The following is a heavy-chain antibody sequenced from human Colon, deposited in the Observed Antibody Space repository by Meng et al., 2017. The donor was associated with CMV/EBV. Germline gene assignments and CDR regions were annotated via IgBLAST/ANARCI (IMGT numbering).Heavy chain of an antibody. V-gene: IGHV1-2*02. CDR1: GSTFSDYY. J-gene: IGHJ4*02. D-gene: IGHD6-19*01. CDR2: IRSDGSAT. Sequence: VRLMCSGAGGKEPGASVKDTCKTSGSTFSDYYMHWVRQAPGQGIEWMGWIRSDGSATNYAQKFRGRVTMTRDASVSTAYMELSGLTSDDTAVYFCVRSSGWSLFDYWGPGALVTVSS. CDR3: VRSSGWSLFDY.